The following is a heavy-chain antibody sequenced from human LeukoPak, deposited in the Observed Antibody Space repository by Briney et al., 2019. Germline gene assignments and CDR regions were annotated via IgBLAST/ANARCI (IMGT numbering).Heavy chain of an antibody. J-gene: IGHJ1*01. CDR1: GYTFTNYG. D-gene: IGHD4-11*01. Sequence: ASVKVSCKASGYTFTNYGVSWVRQAPGQGLEWMGWISAYNGYTNYAQKFQFRVTMTTDTSTSTTYMELRSLTSDDTAVYYCARDKAVTTELTQYFQHWGQGTLVTVSS. CDR3: ARDKAVTTELTQYFQH. CDR2: ISAYNGYT. V-gene: IGHV1-18*01.